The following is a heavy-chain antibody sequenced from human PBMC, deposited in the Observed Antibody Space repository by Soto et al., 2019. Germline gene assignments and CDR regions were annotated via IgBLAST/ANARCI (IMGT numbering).Heavy chain of an antibody. J-gene: IGHJ3*02. V-gene: IGHV1-8*01. D-gene: IGHD5-12*01. CDR1: GYTFTSYD. CDR3: AGVVPGGWLRHDAFDI. Sequence: QVPLVQSGAEVKKPGASVKVSCKASGYTFTSYDINWVRQATGQGLEWMGWMNPNSGNTGYAQKFQGRVTMTRNTSISTAYMELSSLRSEDTAVYYCAGVVPGGWLRHDAFDIWGQGTMVTVSS. CDR2: MNPNSGNT.